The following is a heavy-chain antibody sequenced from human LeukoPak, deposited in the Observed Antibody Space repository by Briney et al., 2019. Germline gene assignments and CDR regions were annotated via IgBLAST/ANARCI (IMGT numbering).Heavy chain of an antibody. CDR1: GGTFSSYA. CDR2: IIPILGIA. Sequence: ASVKVSCKASGGTFSSYAISWVRQAPGQGLEWMGRIIPILGIANYAQKFQGRVTITADKSTSTAYMELSSLRSEDTAVYYCASGKLITGTDDYWGQGTLVTVSS. D-gene: IGHD1-20*01. V-gene: IGHV1-69*04. J-gene: IGHJ4*02. CDR3: ASGKLITGTDDY.